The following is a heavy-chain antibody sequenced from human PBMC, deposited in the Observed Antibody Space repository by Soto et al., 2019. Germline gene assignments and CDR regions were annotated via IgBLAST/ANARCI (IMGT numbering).Heavy chain of an antibody. CDR3: ARDRGWSLFDY. Sequence: ASVKVSCKASGYTFTGYYMHWVRQAPGQGLEWMGWINPNSGGTNYAQKFQGWVTMTRDTSISTAYMELNSLRAEDTAVYYCARDRGWSLFDYWGQGTLVTVSS. V-gene: IGHV1-2*04. D-gene: IGHD6-19*01. CDR1: GYTFTGYY. J-gene: IGHJ4*02. CDR2: INPNSGGT.